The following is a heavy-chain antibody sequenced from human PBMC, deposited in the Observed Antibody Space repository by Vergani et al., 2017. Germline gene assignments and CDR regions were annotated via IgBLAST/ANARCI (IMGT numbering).Heavy chain of an antibody. D-gene: IGHD3-10*01. V-gene: IGHV3-30*18. CDR2: ISYDGRNK. CDR1: GFTLSSYG. J-gene: IGHJ4*02. Sequence: QVQLVKSGGGVVQPGRSLRLSCAASGFTLSSYGMHWVRQAPGKGLEWVAVISYDGRNKYYADSVKGRFTISRDNSKNTLYLQMNSLRAEDTAVYYCAKDASRGSGIDFWGQGTLVTVSS. CDR3: AKDASRGSGIDF.